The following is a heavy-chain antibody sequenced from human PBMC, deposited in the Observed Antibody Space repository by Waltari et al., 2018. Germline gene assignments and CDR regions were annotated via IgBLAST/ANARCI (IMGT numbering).Heavy chain of an antibody. CDR3: ARDRSSGWYPSLDY. CDR1: GYTFTAYY. J-gene: IGHJ4*02. D-gene: IGHD6-19*01. Sequence: QVQLVQSGAEVKKPGASVKVSCKASGYTFTAYYIHWVRQAPGQGLEWMGWINPNSDDTNYAHKFQGWVTMTRDTSISTVYMELSRLRSDDTAVYYCARDRSSGWYPSLDYWGQGTLVTVSS. CDR2: INPNSDDT. V-gene: IGHV1-2*04.